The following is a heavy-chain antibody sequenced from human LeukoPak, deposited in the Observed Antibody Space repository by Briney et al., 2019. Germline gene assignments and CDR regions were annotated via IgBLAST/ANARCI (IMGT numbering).Heavy chain of an antibody. CDR2: IYTSGST. J-gene: IGHJ4*02. CDR1: GGSISSGSYY. V-gene: IGHV4-61*02. Sequence: SETLSLTCTVSGGSISSGSYYWSWIRQPAGKGLEWIGRIYTSGSTNYNPSLKSRVTISVDTSKNQFSLKLSSVTAADTAVYYCARGRWLRFFDYWGQGTLVTVSS. CDR3: ARGRWLRFFDY. D-gene: IGHD5-24*01.